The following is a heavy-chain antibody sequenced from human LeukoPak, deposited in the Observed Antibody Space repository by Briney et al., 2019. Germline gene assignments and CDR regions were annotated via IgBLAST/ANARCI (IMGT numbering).Heavy chain of an antibody. V-gene: IGHV1-2*06. D-gene: IGHD5-24*01. Sequence: ASVKVSCKASGYTFTGYYMHWVRQAPGQGLEWMGRINPNSGGTNYAQKFQGRVTMTRDTSISTAYMELSRLRSDDTAVYYCARAPDGYNYEAGYWGQGTLVTVSS. CDR1: GYTFTGYY. CDR2: INPNSGGT. J-gene: IGHJ4*02. CDR3: ARAPDGYNYEAGY.